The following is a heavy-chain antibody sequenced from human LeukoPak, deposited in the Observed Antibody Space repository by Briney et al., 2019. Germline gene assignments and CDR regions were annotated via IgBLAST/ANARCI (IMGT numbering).Heavy chain of an antibody. V-gene: IGHV4-39*01. Sequence: SETLSLTCTVSGGSISSSSYYWGWIRQPPGKVLESSGSIYYSGSTYYNASLKSRVTISVDTSKNQFSLKLSSVTAADTAVYYCARQTMTTVRNWGQGTLVTVSS. CDR1: GGSISSSSYY. D-gene: IGHD4-17*01. J-gene: IGHJ4*02. CDR3: ARQTMTTVRN. CDR2: IYYSGST.